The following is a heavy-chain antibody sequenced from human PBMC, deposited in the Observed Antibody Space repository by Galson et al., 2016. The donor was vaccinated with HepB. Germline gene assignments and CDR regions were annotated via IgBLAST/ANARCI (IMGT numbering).Heavy chain of an antibody. CDR1: GDSINSYY. J-gene: IGHJ5*02. CDR2: VIYSGTT. Sequence: SETLSLTCTVSGDSINSYYWSWIRQPPGKGLEWIGYVIYSGTTRFNPSLKGRATISFDTSKNQFSLRLTSVTPADTAVYYCARDPMTTVRGFDPWGQGTLVTVSS. CDR3: ARDPMTTVRGFDP. D-gene: IGHD4-17*01. V-gene: IGHV4-59*01.